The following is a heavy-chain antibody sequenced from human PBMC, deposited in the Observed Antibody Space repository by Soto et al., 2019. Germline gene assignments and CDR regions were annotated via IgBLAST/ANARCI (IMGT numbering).Heavy chain of an antibody. V-gene: IGHV4-30-4*01. Sequence: SETLSLTCTVSGGSVSSRDYYWSWVRQSPGKGLEWIGYIYFSGSTYFNPSLKSRISMSVDTSKNQFSLRLRSVTAADTAVYYCARDPMPDHYYYGMDIWGQGTAVTVS. CDR2: IYFSGST. D-gene: IGHD2-2*01. J-gene: IGHJ6*02. CDR3: ARDPMPDHYYYGMDI. CDR1: GGSVSSRDYY.